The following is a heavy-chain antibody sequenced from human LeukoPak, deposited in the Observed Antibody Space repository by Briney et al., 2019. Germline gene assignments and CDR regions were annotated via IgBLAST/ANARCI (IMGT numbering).Heavy chain of an antibody. D-gene: IGHD2-15*01. CDR3: ARLSGYCSGGYCYFDY. CDR1: GYTFTGYY. J-gene: IGHJ4*02. CDR2: INPNSGGT. Sequence: ASVKVSCKAFGYTFTGYYMHWVRQAPGQGLEWMGWINPNSGGTDYAQKFQGRVTLTRDTSISTAYMELSGLGSDDTAVYYCARLSGYCSGGYCYFDYWGQGTLVTVSS. V-gene: IGHV1-2*02.